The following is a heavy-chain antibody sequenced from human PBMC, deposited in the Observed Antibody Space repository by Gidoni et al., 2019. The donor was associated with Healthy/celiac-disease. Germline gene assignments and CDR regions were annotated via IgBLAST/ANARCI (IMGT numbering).Heavy chain of an antibody. CDR2: IYHSGST. CDR1: GGSISSGCYS. D-gene: IGHD2-15*01. Sequence: QLQLQESGSGLVKPSQTLSLTCAVSGGSISSGCYSWSWIRQPPGKGLEWIGYIYHSGSTYYNPSLKSRVTISVDRSKNQFSLKLSSVTAADTAVYYCASDRYCSGGSCYNFDYWGQGTLVTVSS. J-gene: IGHJ4*02. V-gene: IGHV4-30-2*01. CDR3: ASDRYCSGGSCYNFDY.